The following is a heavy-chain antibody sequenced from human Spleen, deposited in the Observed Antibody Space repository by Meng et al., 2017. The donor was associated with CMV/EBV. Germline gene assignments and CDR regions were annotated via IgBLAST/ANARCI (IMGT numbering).Heavy chain of an antibody. Sequence: SETVSLTSTVASGSISSSGHYWAWIRQPPVKRLEWIGSVHHTGSTYDNPSLKSRVTITVDTSKNQFSLKLNSVTAADTAVYYCAKRDTNLVNFDYWGQGTLVTVSS. V-gene: IGHV4-39*07. CDR3: AKRDTNLVNFDY. J-gene: IGHJ4*02. D-gene: IGHD5-18*01. CDR1: SGSISSSGHY. CDR2: VHHTGST.